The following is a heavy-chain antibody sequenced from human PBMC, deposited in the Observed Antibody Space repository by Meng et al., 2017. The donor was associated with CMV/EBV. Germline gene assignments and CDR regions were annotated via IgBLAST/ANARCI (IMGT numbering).Heavy chain of an antibody. CDR2: IIPIFGTA. D-gene: IGHD3-3*01. J-gene: IGHJ6*02. Sequence: SVKVSCKASGGTFSSYAIRWVRQAPGQGLEWMGGIIPIFGTANYAQKFQGRVTITTDESTSTAYMELSSLRSEDTAVYYCARAEWHLTRAYGMDDWGQGTMVTVSS. V-gene: IGHV1-69*05. CDR3: ARAEWHLTRAYGMDD. CDR1: GGTFSSYA.